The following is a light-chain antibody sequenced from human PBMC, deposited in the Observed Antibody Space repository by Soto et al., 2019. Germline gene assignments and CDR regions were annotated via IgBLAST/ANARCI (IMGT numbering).Light chain of an antibody. Sequence: EIVMTQSPATLSVSPGERATLSCRASQSVSSNLAWYQQELGQAPRLLIYGASTRATGIPARFSGSGSGTEFSLTISSLQSEDFAVYHCQQYNKWPLWTFGQGTKVEIK. CDR1: QSVSSN. CDR3: QQYNKWPLWT. J-gene: IGKJ1*01. CDR2: GAS. V-gene: IGKV3-15*01.